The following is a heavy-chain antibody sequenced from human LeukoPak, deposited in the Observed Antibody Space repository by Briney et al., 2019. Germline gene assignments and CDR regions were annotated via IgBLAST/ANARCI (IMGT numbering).Heavy chain of an antibody. Sequence: PSETLSLTCAVSGGSFSGYSWNWIRQPPGKGLEWIGQINQSGSTKYNPSPKSRVTISIDTSKSQFSMRLNSVTAADTALYYCARCDSGGWFFDSWGQGALVTVSS. V-gene: IGHV4-34*01. J-gene: IGHJ5*01. CDR2: INQSGST. CDR3: ARCDSGGWFFDS. D-gene: IGHD6-19*01. CDR1: GGSFSGYS.